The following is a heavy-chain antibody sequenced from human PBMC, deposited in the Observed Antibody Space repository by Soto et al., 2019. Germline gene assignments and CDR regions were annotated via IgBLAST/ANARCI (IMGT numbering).Heavy chain of an antibody. D-gene: IGHD2-2*01. J-gene: IGHJ6*02. CDR3: AKDFCSSASCYGSYYYFYGMDV. CDR1: GFSFTTYG. V-gene: IGHV3-30*18. Sequence: GGSLRLSCAASGFSFTTYGLHWVRPDPCKGVEWVGFISYDGEKKFYADSVKGRFTISRDNSKSKLYLQMNSLRTEDSTVYYCAKDFCSSASCYGSYYYFYGMDVWGQGTTVTVSS. CDR2: ISYDGEKK.